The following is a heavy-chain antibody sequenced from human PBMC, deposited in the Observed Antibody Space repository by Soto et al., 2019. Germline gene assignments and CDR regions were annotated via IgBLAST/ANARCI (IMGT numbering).Heavy chain of an antibody. J-gene: IGHJ5*02. CDR3: ARDPLPMTTVRGWFDR. V-gene: IGHV1-18*01. CDR1: GYTFSTYG. Sequence: QVQLVQSGAEVKKPGASVKVSCKASGYTFSTYGISWVRQAPGQGLEWMGWISAYNGDTSYTQKFQGRVTMTTDTSTSAAYMELRSLRSDDTAVYYCARDPLPMTTVRGWFDRWGQGTLVTVSS. D-gene: IGHD4-17*01. CDR2: ISAYNGDT.